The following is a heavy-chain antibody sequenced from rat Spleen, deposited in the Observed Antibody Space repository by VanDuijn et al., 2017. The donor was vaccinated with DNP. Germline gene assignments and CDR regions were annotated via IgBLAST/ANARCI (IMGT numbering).Heavy chain of an antibody. CDR3: TTVLYYFDY. V-gene: IGHV5-27*01. CDR1: GFTFSNYD. CDR2: ISTSGGST. J-gene: IGHJ2*01. D-gene: IGHD4-2*01. Sequence: EVQLVESGGGLVQPGRSLKLSCAASGFTFSNYDMAWVRQAPTKGLEWVASISTSGGSTYYRDSVKGRFTVSRDNAKSTLYLQMDSLRSEDTATYYCTTVLYYFDYWGQGVMVTVSS.